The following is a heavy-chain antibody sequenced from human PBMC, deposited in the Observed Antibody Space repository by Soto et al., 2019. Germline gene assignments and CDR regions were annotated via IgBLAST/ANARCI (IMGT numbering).Heavy chain of an antibody. CDR3: ARLKKYYYYYYMDV. CDR1: GGSISSSGYY. J-gene: IGHJ6*03. V-gene: IGHV4-39*01. CDR2: IYYSGST. Sequence: SETLSLTCTVSGGSISSSGYYWGWIRQPPGKGLEWIGSIYYSGSTYYNPSLKSRVTISVDTSKNQFSLKLSSVTAADTAVYYCARLKKYYYYYYMDVWGKGTTVTVSS.